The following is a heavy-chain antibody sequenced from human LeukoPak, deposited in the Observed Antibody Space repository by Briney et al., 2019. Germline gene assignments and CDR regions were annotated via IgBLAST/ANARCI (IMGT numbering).Heavy chain of an antibody. CDR3: ARAVDSAMAYYYMDV. J-gene: IGHJ6*03. D-gene: IGHD5-18*01. CDR1: GFTFSSYE. Sequence: GGSLRLSCAASGFTFSSYEMNWVRQAPGKGLEWVSYISSSGSTIYYADSVKGRFTISRDNAKNSLYLQMNSLRAEDTAVYYCARAVDSAMAYYYMDVWGKGTTVTVSS. CDR2: ISSSGSTI. V-gene: IGHV3-48*03.